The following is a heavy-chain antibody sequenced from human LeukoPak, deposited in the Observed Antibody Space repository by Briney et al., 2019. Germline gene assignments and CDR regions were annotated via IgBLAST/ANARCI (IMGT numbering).Heavy chain of an antibody. CDR1: GDSISSYY. CDR2: IYDRESI. V-gene: IGHV4-59*01. CDR3: ARHSAQSSTNDAFDI. D-gene: IGHD6-13*01. Sequence: SETLSLTCTVSGDSISSYYWSWIRQSPGKGLEWIGYIYDRESINYNPSLESRVTISVDTSKNQFSLELSSVTAADTALFYCARHSAQSSTNDAFDIWGQGTMVTVSS. J-gene: IGHJ3*02.